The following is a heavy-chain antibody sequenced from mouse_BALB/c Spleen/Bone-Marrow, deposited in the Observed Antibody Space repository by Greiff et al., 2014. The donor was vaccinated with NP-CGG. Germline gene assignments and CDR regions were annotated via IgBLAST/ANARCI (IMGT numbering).Heavy chain of an antibody. CDR1: GFTFTDYY. V-gene: IGHV7-3*02. Sequence: EVQVVESGGGLVQPGGSLRLSCATSGFTFTDYYMSWVRQPPGKALEWLGFIRNKANGYTTDYSASVKGRFTISRDNSQSILYLQMNILRTEDSATYYCARDRNDGSNWDFDVWGAGTTVTVSS. D-gene: IGHD1-1*01. CDR2: IRNKANGYTT. CDR3: ARDRNDGSNWDFDV. J-gene: IGHJ1*01.